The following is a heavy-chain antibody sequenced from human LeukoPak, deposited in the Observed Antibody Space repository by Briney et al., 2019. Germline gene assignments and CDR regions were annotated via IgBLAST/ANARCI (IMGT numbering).Heavy chain of an antibody. CDR2: IYTSGST. D-gene: IGHD4-17*01. V-gene: IGHV4-61*02. J-gene: IGHJ4*02. CDR3: ARDWSLRSKGGFDY. CDR1: GGSISSSGYY. Sequence: SETLSLTCTVSGGSISSSGYYWGWIRQPAGKGLEWIGRIYTSGSTNYNPSLKSRVTMSVDTSKNQFSLKLSSVTAADTAVYYCARDWSLRSKGGFDYWGQGTLVTVSS.